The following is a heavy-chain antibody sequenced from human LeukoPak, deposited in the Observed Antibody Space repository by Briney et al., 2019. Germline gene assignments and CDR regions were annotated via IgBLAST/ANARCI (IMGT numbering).Heavy chain of an antibody. V-gene: IGHV1-8*01. J-gene: IGHJ4*02. Sequence: ASVKVSCKASGYTFTSYDINWVRQATGQGLEWVGWMNSNSGNTGYGQKFQGRVTMTRDASISTAYMELTSLRSEDTAVYYCARGDYWGQGTLVTVSS. CDR2: MNSNSGNT. CDR1: GYTFTSYD. CDR3: ARGDY.